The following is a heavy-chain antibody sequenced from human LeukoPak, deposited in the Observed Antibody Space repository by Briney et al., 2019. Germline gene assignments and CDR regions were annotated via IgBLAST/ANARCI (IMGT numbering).Heavy chain of an antibody. V-gene: IGHV4-59*01. CDR3: ARMRGSSDSSGYYYYYYYYMDV. J-gene: IGHJ6*03. CDR2: IYYSGST. Sequence: PSETLSLTCTVSGGSISSYYWSWIRQPPGKGLEWIGYIYYSGSTNYNPSLKSRVTISVDTSKNQFSLKLSSVTAADTAVYYCARMRGSSDSSGYYYYYYYYMDVWGKGTTVTISS. D-gene: IGHD3-22*01. CDR1: GGSISSYY.